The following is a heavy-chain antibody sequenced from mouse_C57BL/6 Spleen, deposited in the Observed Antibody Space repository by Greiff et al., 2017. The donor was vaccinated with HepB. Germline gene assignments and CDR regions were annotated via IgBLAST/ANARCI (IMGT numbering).Heavy chain of an antibody. J-gene: IGHJ4*01. CDR3: ARDYGSSFYAMDY. CDR2: INPNNGGT. CDR1: GYTFTDYY. D-gene: IGHD1-1*01. V-gene: IGHV1-26*01. Sequence: EVKLQQSGPELVKPGASVKISCKASGYTFTDYYMNWVKQSHGKSLEWIGDINPNNGGTSYNQKFKGKATLTVDKSSSTAYMELRSLTSEDSAVYYGARDYGSSFYAMDYWGKGTSVTVSS.